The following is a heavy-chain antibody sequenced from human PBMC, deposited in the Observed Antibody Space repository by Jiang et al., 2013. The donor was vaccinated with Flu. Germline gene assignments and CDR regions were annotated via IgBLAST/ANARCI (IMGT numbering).Heavy chain of an antibody. CDR2: IYYSGST. D-gene: IGHD2-2*01. Sequence: GLVKPSETLSLTCTVSGGSISSYYWSWIRQPPGKGLEWIGYIYYSGSTNYNPSLKSRVTISVDTSKNQFSLKLSSVTAADTAVYYCARHGDSLVGAAQPPFDYWGQGTLVTVSS. J-gene: IGHJ4*02. CDR3: ARHGDSLVGAAQPPFDY. CDR1: GGSISSYY. V-gene: IGHV4-59*08.